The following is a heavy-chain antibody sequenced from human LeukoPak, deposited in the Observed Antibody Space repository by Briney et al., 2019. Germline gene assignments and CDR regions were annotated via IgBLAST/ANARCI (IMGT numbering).Heavy chain of an antibody. Sequence: SQTLSLTCAVSGDSVSSNNAAWNWIRQSPSRGLEWLGRTFYRSKWYNDYVVSLESRITINADTSKNQFSLHLNSVTPEDTAVYYCARDISSSNYYFDYWGQGTLVTVSS. V-gene: IGHV6-1*01. J-gene: IGHJ4*02. D-gene: IGHD6-6*01. CDR1: GDSVSSNNAA. CDR2: TFYRSKWYN. CDR3: ARDISSSNYYFDY.